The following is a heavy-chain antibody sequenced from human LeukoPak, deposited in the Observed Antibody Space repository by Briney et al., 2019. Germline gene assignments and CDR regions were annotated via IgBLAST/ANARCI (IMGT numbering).Heavy chain of an antibody. CDR3: ARDNFGSSDYMDV. D-gene: IGHD6-6*01. CDR1: GFTFSSYW. V-gene: IGHV3-74*01. Sequence: PGGSLRLSCAASGFTFSSYWMHWVRQAPGKGLVWVSRINTDGSSTSYADSVKGRFTISRDNAKNTLYLQMNSLRAEDTAVYYCARDNFGSSDYMDVWGKGTTVTVSS. J-gene: IGHJ6*03. CDR2: INTDGSST.